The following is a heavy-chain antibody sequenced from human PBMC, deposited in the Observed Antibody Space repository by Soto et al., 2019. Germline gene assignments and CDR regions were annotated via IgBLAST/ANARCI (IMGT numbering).Heavy chain of an antibody. CDR3: TTLGPS. Sequence: EVQLVESGGGLVQPGGSLRLSCAASGFNFSDAWMNWVRQAPGKGLEWVGHVKTKVDGGTTEYAASVKGRFIVSRDDSRNTLYLQMNSLQSEDTAMYYCTTLGPSWGQGILVVVSS. D-gene: IGHD6-6*01. V-gene: IGHV3-15*07. CDR1: GFNFSDAW. CDR2: VKTKVDGGTT. J-gene: IGHJ4*02.